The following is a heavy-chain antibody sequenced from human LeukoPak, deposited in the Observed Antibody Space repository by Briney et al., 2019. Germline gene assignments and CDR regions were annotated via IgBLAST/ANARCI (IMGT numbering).Heavy chain of an antibody. CDR2: INTDGRST. D-gene: IGHD3-22*01. V-gene: IGHV3-74*01. CDR3: ARDLGYYHDTSDYYYGGFDY. J-gene: IGHJ4*02. Sequence: GGSLRLSCAASGFTFRSYWIHWVRQAPGKGLVWVSRINTDGRSTRYADSVKGRFTISRDNAKNTVNLQMNSLRAEDTAVYYCARDLGYYHDTSDYYYGGFDYWGQGALVTVSS. CDR1: GFTFRSYW.